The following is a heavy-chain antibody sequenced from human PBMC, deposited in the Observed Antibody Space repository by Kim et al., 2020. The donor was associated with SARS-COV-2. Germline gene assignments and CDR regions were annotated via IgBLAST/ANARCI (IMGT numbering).Heavy chain of an antibody. CDR2: ISDSGDKT. D-gene: IGHD6-13*01. CDR1: GFTFNNHA. Sequence: GGSLRLSCAASGFTFNNHAMNWVRQTPGKGLEWVSVISDSGDKTYYADSLKGRFTTSRDNSKNTLYLQMNSLRAEDTAVYYCAKGDRIDSWYSDVDSWGQGTLVTVSS. CDR3: AKGDRIDSWYSDVDS. V-gene: IGHV3-23*01. J-gene: IGHJ4*02.